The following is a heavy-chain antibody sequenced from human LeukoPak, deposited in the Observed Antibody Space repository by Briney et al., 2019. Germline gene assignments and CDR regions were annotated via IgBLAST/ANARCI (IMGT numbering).Heavy chain of an antibody. D-gene: IGHD2-2*01. V-gene: IGHV4-34*01. CDR3: ARSDRRYCSSTSCRSYWFDP. J-gene: IGHJ5*02. CDR2: IYHSGST. CDR1: GGSFSDYY. Sequence: SETLSLTCAVYGGSFSDYYWSWIRQPPGKGLEWIGSIYHSGSTYYNPSLKSRVTISVDTSKNQFSLKLSSVTAADTAVYYCARSDRRYCSSTSCRSYWFDPWGQGTLVTVSS.